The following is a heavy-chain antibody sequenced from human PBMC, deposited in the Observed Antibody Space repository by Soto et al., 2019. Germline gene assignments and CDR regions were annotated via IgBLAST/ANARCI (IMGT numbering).Heavy chain of an antibody. CDR2: IGTSSSNI. J-gene: IGHJ4*02. D-gene: IGHD3-10*01. CDR3: ARAMGSPPARGLDY. CDR1: GFTFSSHN. Sequence: EVQLVESGGGLVQPGGSLRLSCAASGFTFSSHNMNWVRQAPGKGLEWVSYIGTSSSNIYYADSVRGRFTISRDNAQNSLYLQMSSLRAEDTAVYYCARAMGSPPARGLDYWGQGTLVTVSS. V-gene: IGHV3-48*01.